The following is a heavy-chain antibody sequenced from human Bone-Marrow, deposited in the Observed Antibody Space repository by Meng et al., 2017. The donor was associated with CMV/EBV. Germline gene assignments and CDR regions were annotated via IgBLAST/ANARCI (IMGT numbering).Heavy chain of an antibody. Sequence: SETLSLTCAVYGGSFSGYYWSWIRQPPGKGLEWIGEINHSGSTNYNPSPKSRGTISVDTYTNQFPLKLRSVTAADEAVYYCARGPARPSAGRSGGWFDPWGQGTMVTVSS. CDR1: GGSFSGYY. CDR3: ARGPARPSAGRSGGWFDP. CDR2: INHSGST. D-gene: IGHD6-6*01. V-gene: IGHV4-34*01. J-gene: IGHJ5*02.